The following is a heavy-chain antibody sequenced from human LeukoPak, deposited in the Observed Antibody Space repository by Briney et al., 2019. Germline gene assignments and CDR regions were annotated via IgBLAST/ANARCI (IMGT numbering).Heavy chain of an antibody. J-gene: IGHJ4*02. CDR2: ISGSGGST. CDR3: AKARLGCSSTSCYEGYSYGPRNYYFDY. CDR1: GFTVSSNY. V-gene: IGHV3-23*01. Sequence: GGSLRLSCAASGFTVSSNYMSWVRRAPGKGLEWVSAISGSGGSTYYADSVKGRFTISRDNSKNTLYLQMNSLRAEDTAVYYCAKARLGCSSTSCYEGYSYGPRNYYFDYWGQGTLVTVSS. D-gene: IGHD2-2*01.